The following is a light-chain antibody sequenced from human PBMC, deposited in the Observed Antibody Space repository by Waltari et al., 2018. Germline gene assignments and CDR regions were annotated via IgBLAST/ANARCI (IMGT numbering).Light chain of an antibody. Sequence: QSVLTQPPSASGTPGQRVTISCSGRNSNIASNPVSWYQPFPGTAPKLVTYKNDQRPSGVPDRFSASKSGTAASLAISGLRSEDEADYYCAAWDDSPIGQVFGGGTKVTVL. V-gene: IGLV1-47*01. CDR2: KND. CDR3: AAWDDSPIGQV. CDR1: NSNIASNP. J-gene: IGLJ3*02.